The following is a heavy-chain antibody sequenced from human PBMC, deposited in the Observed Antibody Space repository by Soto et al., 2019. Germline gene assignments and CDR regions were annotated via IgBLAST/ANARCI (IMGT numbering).Heavy chain of an antibody. CDR2: VSYDGNNQ. V-gene: IGHV3-30-3*01. CDR3: AGDLTGGSGWYVFDY. J-gene: IGHJ4*02. D-gene: IGHD6-19*01. Sequence: QVQLVQSGGGVVQPGRSLRLSCAASGFTFTNYAMHWVRQAPGKGLEWVAVVSYDGNNQYYADSVKGRFTISRDNSKNTLYVQMNSLRTDDTALYYGAGDLTGGSGWYVFDYWGQGTMVTVSS. CDR1: GFTFTNYA.